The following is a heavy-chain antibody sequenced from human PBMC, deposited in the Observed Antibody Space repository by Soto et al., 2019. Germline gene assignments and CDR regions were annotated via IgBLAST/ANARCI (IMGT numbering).Heavy chain of an antibody. D-gene: IGHD6-13*01. Sequence: GGSLRLSCAASGFTFSSYGMHWVRQAPGKGLEWVAVIWYDGSNKYYADSVKGRFTISRDNSKNTLYLQMHSLRAEDTAVYYCADDSSNPLFPHSFDYWGQGTLVTVSS. V-gene: IGHV3-33*06. CDR3: ADDSSNPLFPHSFDY. CDR2: IWYDGSNK. CDR1: GFTFSSYG. J-gene: IGHJ4*02.